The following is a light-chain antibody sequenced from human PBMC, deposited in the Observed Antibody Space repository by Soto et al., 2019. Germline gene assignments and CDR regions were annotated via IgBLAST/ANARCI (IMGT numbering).Light chain of an antibody. V-gene: IGLV1-44*01. CDR2: TSN. CDR3: SLYTSENTYV. J-gene: IGLJ1*01. CDR1: NSNIGSNK. Sequence: QSVLTQPPSASGTPGQRVTISCSGSNSNIGSNKVNWYQQLPGTAPKLLIYTSNQRPSGVPGRFSGSKSGTSASLAISGLQSEDEADYYCSLYTSENTYVFGTGTKVTVL.